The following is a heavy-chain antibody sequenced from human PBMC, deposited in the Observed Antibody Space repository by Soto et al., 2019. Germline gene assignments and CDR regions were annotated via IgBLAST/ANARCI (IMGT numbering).Heavy chain of an antibody. D-gene: IGHD6-6*01. CDR1: GFTFSSYG. CDR3: AKEAARENYFDY. Sequence: GGSLRFSCAASGFTFSSYGMHWVRQAPGKGMGWVAVISYDGSNKYYADSVKGRFTISRDNSKTTLYLQMNSLRAEETDVYYCAKEAARENYFDYWGQGTLVTVSS. J-gene: IGHJ4*02. CDR2: ISYDGSNK. V-gene: IGHV3-30*18.